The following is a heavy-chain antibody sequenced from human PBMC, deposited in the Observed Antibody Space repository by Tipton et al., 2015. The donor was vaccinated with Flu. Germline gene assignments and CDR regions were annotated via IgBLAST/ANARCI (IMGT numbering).Heavy chain of an antibody. V-gene: IGHV4-4*07. D-gene: IGHD6-13*01. J-gene: IGHJ6*02. CDR3: ARYSSSWSHYGMDV. CDR1: GGSISSYY. Sequence: TLSLTCTVSGGSISSYYWSWIRQPAGKGLEWIGRIYTSGSTNYKPSLKSRVTMSVDTSKNQFSLKLSSVTAADTAVYYCARYSSSWSHYGMDVWGQGTTVTVSS. CDR2: IYTSGST.